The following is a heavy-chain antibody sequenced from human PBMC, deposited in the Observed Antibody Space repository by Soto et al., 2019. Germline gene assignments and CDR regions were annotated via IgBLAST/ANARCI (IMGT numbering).Heavy chain of an antibody. J-gene: IGHJ6*03. Sequence: PSETLSLTCAVYGGSFSGYYWSWIRQPPGKGLEWIGEINHSGSTNYNPSLKSRVTISVDTSKNQFSLKLSSVTAADTAVYYCARGGSITILGVVAVDYYYYYMDVWGKGTTVTVSS. CDR2: INHSGST. D-gene: IGHD3-3*01. CDR1: GGSFSGYY. V-gene: IGHV4-34*01. CDR3: ARGGSITILGVVAVDYYYYYMDV.